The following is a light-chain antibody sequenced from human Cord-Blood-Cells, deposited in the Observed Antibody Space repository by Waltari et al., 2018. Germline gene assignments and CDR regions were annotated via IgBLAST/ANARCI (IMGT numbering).Light chain of an antibody. Sequence: QSALTQPRSVSGSPGQSVNISCTGTSSDVGGYNYVSVYQQHPGKAPKLMIYDVSKRPSGVPDRFSGSKSGNTASLTISGLQAEDEADYYCCSYAGSYTFWVFGGGTKLTVL. V-gene: IGLV2-11*01. J-gene: IGLJ3*02. CDR1: SSDVGGYNY. CDR3: CSYAGSYTFWV. CDR2: DVS.